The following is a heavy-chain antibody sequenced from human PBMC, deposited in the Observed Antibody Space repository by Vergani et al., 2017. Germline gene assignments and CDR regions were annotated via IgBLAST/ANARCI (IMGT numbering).Heavy chain of an antibody. Sequence: QLQLQESGPGLVKPSETLSLTCTVSGGSISSSSYYWGWIRQPPGKGLEWIGSIYYSGSTYYNPSLKSRVTISVDTSKNQFSLTLSSVTAADTAVYYCARPTVTTSGYFDYWGQGTLVTVSS. CDR2: IYYSGST. CDR1: GGSISSSSYY. V-gene: IGHV4-39*07. D-gene: IGHD4-11*01. CDR3: ARPTVTTSGYFDY. J-gene: IGHJ4*02.